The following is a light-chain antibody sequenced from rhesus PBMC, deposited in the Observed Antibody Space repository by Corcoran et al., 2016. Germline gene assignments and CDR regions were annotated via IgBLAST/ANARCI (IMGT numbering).Light chain of an antibody. V-gene: IGKV1-25*01. CDR2: EAS. J-gene: IGKJ1*01. Sequence: DIQMTQSPSSLSASVGDRVTITCRASQGITNDLAWYQQKPGETPKLLIYEASSLQSGIPSRFSGSGSGTDFTLTISSLQPEDVATYYCQHDYSTPPTFGQGTKVEIK. CDR3: QHDYSTPPT. CDR1: QGITND.